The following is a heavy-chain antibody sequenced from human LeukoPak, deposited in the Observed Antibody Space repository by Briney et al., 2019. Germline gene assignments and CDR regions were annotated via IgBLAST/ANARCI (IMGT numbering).Heavy chain of an antibody. Sequence: PSQTLSLTCAVSGGSISSGGYSWSWIRQPPGKGLEWIGYIYHSGSTYYNPSLKSRVTILVDRSKNQFSLKLSSVTAADTAVYYCVAYGDPYYFDYWGQGTLVTVSS. CDR3: VAYGDPYYFDY. CDR1: GGSISSGGYS. J-gene: IGHJ4*02. D-gene: IGHD4-17*01. V-gene: IGHV4-30-2*01. CDR2: IYHSGST.